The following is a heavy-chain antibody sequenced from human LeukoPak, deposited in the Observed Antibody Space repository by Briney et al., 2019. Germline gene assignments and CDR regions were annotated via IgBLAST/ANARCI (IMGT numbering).Heavy chain of an antibody. CDR2: ISDTGGST. J-gene: IGHJ4*02. Sequence: GGSLRLPCAASGFTFSSYAMTWVRQAPGKGLEWVSAISDTGGSTYDADSVKGRFTISRDNSKNTLYLQMNSLRAEDTAVYYCAKDTSIGRYCTNGVCSPFDYWGQGTLVTVSS. CDR3: AKDTSIGRYCTNGVCSPFDY. D-gene: IGHD2-8*01. CDR1: GFTFSSYA. V-gene: IGHV3-23*01.